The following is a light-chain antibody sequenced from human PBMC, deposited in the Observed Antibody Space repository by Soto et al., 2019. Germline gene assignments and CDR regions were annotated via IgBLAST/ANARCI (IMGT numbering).Light chain of an antibody. CDR3: YSTGSSGNRV. CDR2: EDY. CDR1: ALPKKF. V-gene: IGLV3-10*01. J-gene: IGLJ3*02. Sequence: SYELTQPPSVSVSPGQAARITCSGDALPKKFAYWYQQKSGQAPVLVIYEDYKRPSGIPERFSGSSSGTMATLTLTGAQGEDEADYYCYSTGSSGNRVFGGGTKLTVL.